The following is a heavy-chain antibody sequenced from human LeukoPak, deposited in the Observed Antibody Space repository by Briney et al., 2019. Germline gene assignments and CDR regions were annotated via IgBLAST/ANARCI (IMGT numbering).Heavy chain of an antibody. CDR1: GFTFSSYA. D-gene: IGHD6-19*01. CDR3: ARGYSSGWFPYFYFDY. Sequence: PGRSLRLSCAASGFTFSSYAMHWVRQAPGKGLEWVAVISYDGSNKYYADSVKGRFTISRDNAKNSLYLQKNSLRAEDTAVYYCARGYSSGWFPYFYFDYWGQGTLVTVSS. V-gene: IGHV3-30-3*01. CDR2: ISYDGSNK. J-gene: IGHJ4*02.